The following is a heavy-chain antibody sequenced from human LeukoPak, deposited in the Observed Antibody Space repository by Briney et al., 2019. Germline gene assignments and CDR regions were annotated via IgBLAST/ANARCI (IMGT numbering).Heavy chain of an antibody. CDR1: GFTFSSYG. V-gene: IGHV3-33*01. J-gene: IGHJ4*02. CDR3: ARDRRDLIAAAGIIDY. CDR2: IWYDGSNK. D-gene: IGHD6-13*01. Sequence: GRSLRLSCAASGFTFSSYGMHWVRQAPGKGLEWVAVIWYDGSNKYYADSVKGRFTISRDNSKNTLYLQMNSLRAEDTAVYYCARDRRDLIAAAGIIDYWGQGTLVTVSS.